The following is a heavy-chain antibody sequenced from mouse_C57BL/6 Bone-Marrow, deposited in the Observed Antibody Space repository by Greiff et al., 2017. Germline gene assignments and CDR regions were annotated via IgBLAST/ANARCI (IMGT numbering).Heavy chain of an antibody. V-gene: IGHV1-55*01. CDR2: IYPGSGST. D-gene: IGHD2-2*01. CDR1: GYTFTSYW. Sequence: QVQLQQPGAELVKPGASVKMSCKASGYTFTSYWITWVKQRPGQGLEWIGDIYPGSGSTNYNEKFKSKATLTVDTSSSTAYMQLSSLTSEDSAVYYCARGGLPDYYAMDYWGQGTSVTVSS. J-gene: IGHJ4*01. CDR3: ARGGLPDYYAMDY.